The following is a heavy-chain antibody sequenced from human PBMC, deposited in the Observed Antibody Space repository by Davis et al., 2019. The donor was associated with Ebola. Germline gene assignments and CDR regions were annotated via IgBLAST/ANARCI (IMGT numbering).Heavy chain of an antibody. CDR1: GFSVSDKY. V-gene: IGHV3-23*01. CDR2: ISASAGST. D-gene: IGHD1-1*01. Sequence: GESLKISCVGSGFSVSDKYMSWVRQAPGKGLEWVSVISASAGSTFYVDSVKGRFTISRDNSKNMLYLQMNSLRAEDTAIYYCAKDLGTSGILDNWGQGTLVTVSS. CDR3: AKDLGTSGILDN. J-gene: IGHJ4*02.